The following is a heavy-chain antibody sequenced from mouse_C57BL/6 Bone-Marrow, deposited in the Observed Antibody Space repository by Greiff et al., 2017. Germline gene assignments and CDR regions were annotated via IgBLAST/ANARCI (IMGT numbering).Heavy chain of an antibody. CDR1: GYTFTSYG. CDR3: ARYQPIGYY. Sequence: QVQLQQSGAELARPGASVKLSCKASGYTFTSYGISWVKQRTGQGLEWIGEIYPRSGNTYYNEKFKGKATLTADKSSSTAYMELRSLTSEDSAVYICARYQPIGYYSGKGVTLTVSS. CDR2: IYPRSGNT. J-gene: IGHJ2*01. V-gene: IGHV1-81*01. D-gene: IGHD2-14*01.